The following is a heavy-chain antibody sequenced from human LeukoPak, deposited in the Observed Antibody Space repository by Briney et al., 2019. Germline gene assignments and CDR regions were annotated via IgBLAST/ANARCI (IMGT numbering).Heavy chain of an antibody. CDR1: GFTFSTYS. CDR2: ISSSSTYI. CDR3: TTGSVLMVYAPYYYMDV. D-gene: IGHD2-8*01. Sequence: PGGSLRLSCAASGFTFSTYSMNWVRQAPGKGLEWVSSISSSSTYIYYADSVKGRFTISRDNAKNSLYLQMNSLRAEDTAVYYCTTGSVLMVYAPYYYMDVWGKGTTVTVSS. J-gene: IGHJ6*03. V-gene: IGHV3-21*01.